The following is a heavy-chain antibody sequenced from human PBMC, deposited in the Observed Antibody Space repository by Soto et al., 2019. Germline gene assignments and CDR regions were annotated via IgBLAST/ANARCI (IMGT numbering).Heavy chain of an antibody. Sequence: PGGSLRLSCAASGFTFSIYWMHWVRLVQGKGLVWLSRINSNGDNIRYADSVKGRFTISRDNAKNTLYLQMNSLRAEDTAVYYCARVWANSGYYVAYDYWGQGTPVTVSS. J-gene: IGHJ4*02. CDR1: GFTFSIYW. V-gene: IGHV3-74*01. CDR2: INSNGDNI. CDR3: ARVWANSGYYVAYDY. D-gene: IGHD3-22*01.